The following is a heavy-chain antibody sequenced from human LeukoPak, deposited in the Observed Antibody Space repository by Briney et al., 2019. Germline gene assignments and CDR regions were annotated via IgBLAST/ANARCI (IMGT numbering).Heavy chain of an antibody. CDR3: AKARSGVSWAFDI. D-gene: IGHD3-10*01. J-gene: IGHJ3*02. CDR2: MRYDGMNE. V-gene: IGHV3-30*02. Sequence: GGSLRLSCAASGFTVSSSYMSWVRQAPGKGLEWVAFMRYDGMNEYYADSVKGRFTISRDNSKNTLYLQMNSLRPEDTAAYFCAKARSGVSWAFDIWGQGTMVTVS. CDR1: GFTVSSSY.